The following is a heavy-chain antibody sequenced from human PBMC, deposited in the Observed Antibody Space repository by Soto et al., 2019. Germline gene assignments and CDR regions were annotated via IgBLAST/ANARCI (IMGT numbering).Heavy chain of an antibody. V-gene: IGHV3-30*18. Sequence: GGSLRLSCAASGFSFSTYGMHWVRQAPGKGLEWVAFISNDGSNKYYADSVKGRFTISRDNSKNTLYLQMNSLRAEDTAVYYCAKNPQWLVDHYYGMDVWGQGTTVTVSS. D-gene: IGHD6-6*01. CDR3: AKNPQWLVDHYYGMDV. CDR2: ISNDGSNK. CDR1: GFSFSTYG. J-gene: IGHJ6*02.